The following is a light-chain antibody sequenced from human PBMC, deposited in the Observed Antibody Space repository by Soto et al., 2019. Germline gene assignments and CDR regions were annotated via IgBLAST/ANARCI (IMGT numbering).Light chain of an antibody. J-gene: IGLJ1*01. Sequence: QSALTQPPSASGSPGQSVTISCTGTSSDVGGYNYVSWYQQHPGKAPNLMIYEVSKRPSGVPDRFSGSKSGNTASLTVSGLQAEDEADYYCSSYAGSNILYVFGTGTKVTVL. CDR3: SSYAGSNILYV. CDR2: EVS. V-gene: IGLV2-8*01. CDR1: SSDVGGYNY.